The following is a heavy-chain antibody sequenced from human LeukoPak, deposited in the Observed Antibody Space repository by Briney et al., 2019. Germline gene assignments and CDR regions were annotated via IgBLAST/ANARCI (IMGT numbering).Heavy chain of an antibody. CDR1: GFTFSSYS. V-gene: IGHV3-30*03. CDR3: ATEDIVVVVAATPIDDAFDI. D-gene: IGHD2-15*01. Sequence: GGSLRLSCAASGFTFSSYSMKWVRQAPGKGLEWVAVISYDGSNKYYADSVKGRFTISRDNSKNTLYLQMNSLRAEDTAVYYCATEDIVVVVAATPIDDAFDIWGQGTMVTVSS. CDR2: ISYDGSNK. J-gene: IGHJ3*02.